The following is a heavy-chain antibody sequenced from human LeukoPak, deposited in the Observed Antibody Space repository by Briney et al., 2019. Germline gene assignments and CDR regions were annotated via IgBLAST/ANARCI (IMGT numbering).Heavy chain of an antibody. Sequence: GASVKVSCKASGYTFTGYYMHWVRQAPGQGLEWMGWISAYNGNTNYAQKLQGRVTMTTDTSTSTAYMELRSLRSGDTAVYYCARSDSWYSGSYYGYWGQGTLVTVSS. CDR1: GYTFTGYY. V-gene: IGHV1-18*04. D-gene: IGHD1-26*01. J-gene: IGHJ4*02. CDR3: ARSDSWYSGSYYGY. CDR2: ISAYNGNT.